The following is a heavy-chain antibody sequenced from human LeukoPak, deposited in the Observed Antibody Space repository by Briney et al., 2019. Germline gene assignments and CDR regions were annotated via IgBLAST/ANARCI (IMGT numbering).Heavy chain of an antibody. CDR3: ARAKKYSSGWYVEKRWFFDY. CDR1: GFTFSSYS. D-gene: IGHD6-19*01. J-gene: IGHJ4*02. Sequence: GGSLRLSCAASGFTFSSYSMNWVRQAPGKGLEWVSYISSSSSTIYYADSVKGRFTISRDNAKNSLYLQMNSLRAEDTAVYYCARAKKYSSGWYVEKRWFFDYWGQGTLVTVSS. V-gene: IGHV3-48*01. CDR2: ISSSSSTI.